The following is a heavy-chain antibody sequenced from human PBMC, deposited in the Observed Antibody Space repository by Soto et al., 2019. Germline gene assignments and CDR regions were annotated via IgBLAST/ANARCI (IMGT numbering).Heavy chain of an antibody. J-gene: IGHJ6*02. CDR2: IYSGGST. V-gene: IGHV3-53*01. CDR1: GFTVSSNY. D-gene: IGHD5-12*01. CDR3: ARDGVATIDSYYGMDV. Sequence: GGSLRLSCAASGFTVSSNYMSWVRQAPGKGLEWVSVIYSGGSTYYAGSVKGRFTISRDNSKNTLYLQMNSLRAEDTAVYYCARDGVATIDSYYGMDVWGQGTTVTVSS.